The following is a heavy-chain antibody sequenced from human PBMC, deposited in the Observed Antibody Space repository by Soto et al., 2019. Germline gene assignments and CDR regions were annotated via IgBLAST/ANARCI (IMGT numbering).Heavy chain of an antibody. V-gene: IGHV3-48*01. CDR1: GFTFSSYS. D-gene: IGHD2-2*01. CDR3: ATLLVPAVFSKVVLDM. J-gene: IGHJ3*02. Sequence: PGGSLRLSCAASGFTFSSYSMNWVRQAPGKGLEWVSYISSSSSTIYYADSVKGRFTISRDNAKNSLYLQMNSLRAEDTAVYYCATLLVPAVFSKVVLDMGGKGKMFTVPS. CDR2: ISSSSSTI.